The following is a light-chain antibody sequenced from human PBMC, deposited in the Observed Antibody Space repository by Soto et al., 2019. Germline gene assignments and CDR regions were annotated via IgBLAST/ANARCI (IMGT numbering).Light chain of an antibody. V-gene: IGKV3-20*01. CDR3: QQYGSSPWT. J-gene: IGKJ1*01. Sequence: DIVLTQSPGTLSLSPGDRATLSCRASQTVSSSYLAWYRQKPGQAPRLLIYGASSRATGIPDRFSGSGSGTDFTLTISRLEPEDFAVYYCQQYGSSPWTFGQGTKVEIK. CDR1: QTVSSSY. CDR2: GAS.